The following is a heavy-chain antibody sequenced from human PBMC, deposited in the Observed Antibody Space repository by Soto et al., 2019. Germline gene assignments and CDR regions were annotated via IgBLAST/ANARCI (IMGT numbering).Heavy chain of an antibody. CDR2: ISSSSDTI. CDR1: GFTFSSYS. CDR3: ARDKADRYCTSTSCYSPLDY. Sequence: EVQLVESGGGLVKPGGSLRLSCAASGFTFSSYSMNWVRQAPGKGLEWVSSISSSSDTIHYADSVKGRFTTSRDNAKNSLYLQMNSLRDEDTAVYYCARDKADRYCTSTSCYSPLDYWGQGTLVTVSS. D-gene: IGHD2-2*02. V-gene: IGHV3-21*01. J-gene: IGHJ4*02.